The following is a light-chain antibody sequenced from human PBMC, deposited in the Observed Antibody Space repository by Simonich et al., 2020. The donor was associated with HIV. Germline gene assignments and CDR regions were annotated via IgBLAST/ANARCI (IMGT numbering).Light chain of an antibody. CDR3: QHYNSFPVT. Sequence: DIQMTQSPSTLSASVGERVNITCRASQSISSWLACYQQKPGKAPKILIYTASSLDSGVPSRFSGSGSGTEFTLTISSLQPDDFATYYCQHYNSFPVTFGQGTLLEIK. CDR1: QSISSW. CDR2: TAS. J-gene: IGKJ5*01. V-gene: IGKV1-5*03.